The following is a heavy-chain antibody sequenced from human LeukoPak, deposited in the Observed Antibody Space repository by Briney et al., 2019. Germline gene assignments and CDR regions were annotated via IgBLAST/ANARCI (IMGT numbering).Heavy chain of an antibody. CDR3: ATPAGTAMVYRSDY. Sequence: SGGSLRLSCAASGFTFSSYAMSWVRQAPGKGLEWVSGISTTGGTTNYADSVKGRFTISRDNSKNTLYLQMNGLRADDTAVYYCATPAGTAMVYRSDYWGQGTLVTVSS. D-gene: IGHD5-18*01. V-gene: IGHV3-23*01. CDR2: ISTTGGTT. J-gene: IGHJ4*02. CDR1: GFTFSSYA.